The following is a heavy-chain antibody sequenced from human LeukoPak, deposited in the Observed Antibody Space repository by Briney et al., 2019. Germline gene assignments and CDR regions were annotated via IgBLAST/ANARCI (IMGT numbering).Heavy chain of an antibody. D-gene: IGHD2-8*02. CDR2: ISNDGYSQ. J-gene: IGHJ4*02. Sequence: PGRSLRLSCAASGFTFSSYAMHWVRHAPGKGLEWVAVISNDGYSQYYAHSVKGRFIVSRDNSKNTLYLQMNNLKTDDTAVYYCAKRCKGGGVCFLILEWGQGTLLTVSS. V-gene: IGHV3-30*18. CDR1: GFTFSSYA. CDR3: AKRCKGGGVCFLILE.